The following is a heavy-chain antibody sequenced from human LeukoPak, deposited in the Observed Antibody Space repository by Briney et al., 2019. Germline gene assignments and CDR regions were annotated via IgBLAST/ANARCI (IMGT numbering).Heavy chain of an antibody. D-gene: IGHD2-2*01. CDR2: ISANNGNT. J-gene: IGHJ5*02. V-gene: IGHV1-18*01. CDR3: ARVGVVVPSAWFDP. CDR1: GYNFGIFG. Sequence: ASVKVSCKASGYNFGIFGISWVRQAPGQGLEWTGWISANNGNTKYAQNLQGRVTMTTDTSTSTAYMELRSLRSDDTAVYYCARVGVVVPSAWFDPWGQGTLVTVSS.